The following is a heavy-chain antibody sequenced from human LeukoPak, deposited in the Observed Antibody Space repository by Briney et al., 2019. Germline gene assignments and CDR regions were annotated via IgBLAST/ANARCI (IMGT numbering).Heavy chain of an antibody. CDR1: GYSITSYD. CDR3: ARHGGTFDP. J-gene: IGHJ5*02. Sequence: PSETLSLTCTVSGYSITSYDWSWIRQPPGKGLEWIGFINHSGNTNYNPSLKSRVNLSADTSKSQFSLRLSSVTAADTAVYYCARHGGTFDPWGQGTLVTVSS. V-gene: IGHV4-59*08. D-gene: IGHD3-16*01. CDR2: INHSGNT.